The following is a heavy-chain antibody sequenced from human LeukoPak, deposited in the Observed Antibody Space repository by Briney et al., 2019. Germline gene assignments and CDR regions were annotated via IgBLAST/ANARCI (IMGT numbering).Heavy chain of an antibody. J-gene: IGHJ6*02. V-gene: IGHV3-11*01. Sequence: GGSLRLSCAASGFTFSDYYMSWIRQAPGKGLEWVSYISSSGSTTYYADSVKGRFTISRDNAKNSLYLQMNSLRAEDTAVYYCARGGSGDYDFWSGYYPYYYYGMDVWGQGATVTVSS. CDR2: ISSSGSTT. CDR3: ARGGSGDYDFWSGYYPYYYYGMDV. CDR1: GFTFSDYY. D-gene: IGHD3-3*01.